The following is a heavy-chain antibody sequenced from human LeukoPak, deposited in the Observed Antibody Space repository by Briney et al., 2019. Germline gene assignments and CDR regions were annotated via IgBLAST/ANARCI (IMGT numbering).Heavy chain of an antibody. J-gene: IGHJ4*02. CDR1: GFTFSSYE. CDR2: ISSSGSTI. CDR3: ARDPSSDRFQYFDF. D-gene: IGHD6-19*01. Sequence: TGGSLRLSCAASGFTFSSYEMNWVRQAPGKGLEWVSYISSSGSTIYYADSVKGRFTISRDTAENSLFLHMNSLTAEDTAVYYCARDPSSDRFQYFDFWGQGALVTVSS. V-gene: IGHV3-48*03.